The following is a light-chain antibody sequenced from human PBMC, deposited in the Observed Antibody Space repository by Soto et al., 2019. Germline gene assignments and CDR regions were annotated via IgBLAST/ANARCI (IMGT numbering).Light chain of an antibody. V-gene: IGKV3-15*01. CDR3: QQYNTYWT. J-gene: IGKJ1*01. CDR1: QSVSIH. CDR2: DTS. Sequence: ETVMTQSPGTLSVSLGERATLSCRASQSVSIHLAWYQQKPGQAPRLLIYDTSTRATGIPARFSGSGSGTEFTLTISSLQSEAFAVYYCQQYNTYWTFGQGTKVDIK.